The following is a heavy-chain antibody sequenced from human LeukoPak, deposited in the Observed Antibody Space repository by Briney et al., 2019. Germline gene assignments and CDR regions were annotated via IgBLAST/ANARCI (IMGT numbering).Heavy chain of an antibody. CDR1: GGTFSSYA. D-gene: IGHD2-8*01. Sequence: SVKVSCKASGGTFSSYAISWVRQAPGQGLEWMGGIIPIFGTANYAQKFQGRVTITADESTSTAYMELSSLRSEDTAVYYCARDPDGVRDYLSSALNWFDPWGQGTLVTVSS. V-gene: IGHV1-69*13. CDR3: ARDPDGVRDYLSSALNWFDP. CDR2: IIPIFGTA. J-gene: IGHJ5*02.